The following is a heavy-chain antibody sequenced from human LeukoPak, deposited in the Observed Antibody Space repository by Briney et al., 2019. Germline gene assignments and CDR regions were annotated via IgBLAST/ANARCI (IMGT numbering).Heavy chain of an antibody. D-gene: IGHD6-6*01. CDR2: ISSSSSTI. Sequence: GGSLRLSCAASGFTFSSYSMNWVRQAPGKGLEWVSYISSSSSTIYYADSVKGRFTISRDNAKNSLYLQMNSLRAEDTAVYYCARDLLPYSSSSGWFDPWGQGTLVTVSS. J-gene: IGHJ5*02. CDR1: GFTFSSYS. V-gene: IGHV3-48*01. CDR3: ARDLLPYSSSSGWFDP.